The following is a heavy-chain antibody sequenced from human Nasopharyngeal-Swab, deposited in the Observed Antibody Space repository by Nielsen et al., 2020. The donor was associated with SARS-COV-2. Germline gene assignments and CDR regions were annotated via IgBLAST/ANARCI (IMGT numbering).Heavy chain of an antibody. CDR3: ATQPAVTTVI. V-gene: IGHV4-39*01. CDR1: GGSTSSSSYY. D-gene: IGHD4-17*01. J-gene: IGHJ4*02. CDR2: IYYSGST. Sequence: SETLSLTCTVSGGSTSSSSYYWGWIRQPPGKGLEWIGSIYYSGSTYYNPSLKSRVTISVDTSKNQFSLKLSSVTAADTAVYYCATQPAVTTVIWGQGTLVTVSS.